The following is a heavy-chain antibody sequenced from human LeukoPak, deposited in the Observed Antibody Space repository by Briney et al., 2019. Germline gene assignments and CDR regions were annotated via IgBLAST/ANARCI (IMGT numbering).Heavy chain of an antibody. D-gene: IGHD2-15*01. CDR3: ARAGVEYCSGGSCPNFDY. J-gene: IGHJ4*02. CDR1: GGTFISYA. CDR2: IIPIFGTA. V-gene: IGHV1-69*13. Sequence: SVKVSCKASGGTFISYAISWVRQAPGQGLEWMGGIIPIFGTANYAQKFQGRVTITADESTSTAYMELSSLRSEDTAVYYCARAGVEYCSGGSCPNFDYWGQGTLVTVSS.